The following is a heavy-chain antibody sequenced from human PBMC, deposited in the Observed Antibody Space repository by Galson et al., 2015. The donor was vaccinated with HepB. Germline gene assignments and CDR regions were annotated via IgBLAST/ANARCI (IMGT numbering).Heavy chain of an antibody. V-gene: IGHV3-21*01. Sequence: SLRLSCAASGFTFSSYSMNWVRQAPGKGLEWVSSISSSSSYIYYADSVKGRFTISRDNAKNSLYLQMNSLRAEDTAVYYCARDDEHYYDSSGYYPYYFDYWGQGTLVTVSS. CDR1: GFTFSSYS. CDR3: ARDDEHYYDSSGYYPYYFDY. J-gene: IGHJ4*02. CDR2: ISSSSSYI. D-gene: IGHD3-22*01.